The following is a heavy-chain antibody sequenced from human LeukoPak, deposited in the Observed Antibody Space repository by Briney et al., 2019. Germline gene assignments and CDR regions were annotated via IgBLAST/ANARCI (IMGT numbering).Heavy chain of an antibody. Sequence: SETLSLTCTVSGGSISSGSYYWSWIRQPAGKGLEWIGRIYTSGSTNYNPSLKSRVTISADTSKNQFSLKLISVTAADTAVYYCASRKLGNDYWGQGTLVTVSS. CDR2: IYTSGST. D-gene: IGHD7-27*01. V-gene: IGHV4-61*02. J-gene: IGHJ4*02. CDR3: ASRKLGNDY. CDR1: GGSISSGSYY.